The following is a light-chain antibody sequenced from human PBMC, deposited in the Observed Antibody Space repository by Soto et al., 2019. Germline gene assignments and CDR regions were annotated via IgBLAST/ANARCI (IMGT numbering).Light chain of an antibody. V-gene: IGKV2-30*01. J-gene: IGKJ2*01. Sequence: DVVMTQSPLSLPVTLGQPASISCRSTHSLDYSDGNTYLSWFQQRPGQSPRRLIYQISDRDSGVPDRFSGSGSGTDFTLKISRVEAEDVGVYYCMQGTHWPYTFGQGTKLAIK. CDR1: HSLDYSDGNTY. CDR3: MQGTHWPYT. CDR2: QIS.